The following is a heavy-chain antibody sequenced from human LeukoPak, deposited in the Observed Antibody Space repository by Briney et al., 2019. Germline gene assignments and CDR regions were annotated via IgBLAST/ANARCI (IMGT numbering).Heavy chain of an antibody. CDR2: IYYSGST. CDR3: ARVVGATLFGAFDI. V-gene: IGHV4-30-4*01. J-gene: IGHJ3*02. Sequence: PSQTLSLTCTVSGGSISSGDYYWSWIRQPPGKGLEWIGYIYYSGSTNYNPSLKSRVTISVDTSKNQFSLKLSSVTAADTAVYYCARVVGATLFGAFDIWGQGTMVTVSS. D-gene: IGHD1-26*01. CDR1: GGSISSGDYY.